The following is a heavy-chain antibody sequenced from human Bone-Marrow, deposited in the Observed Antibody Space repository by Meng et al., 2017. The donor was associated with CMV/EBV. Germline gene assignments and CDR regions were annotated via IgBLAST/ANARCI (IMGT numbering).Heavy chain of an antibody. CDR2: ISWDGGST. V-gene: IGHV3-43*01. D-gene: IGHD2-2*02. Sequence: GESLKIPCAASGFTFDDYTMHWVRQAPGKGLEWVSLISWDGGSTYYADSVKGRFTISRDNSKNSLYLQMNSLRTEDTALYYCAKDSTGVYCSSTSCYKGGHGMDVWGQGTTVTVSS. CDR3: AKDSTGVYCSSTSCYKGGHGMDV. J-gene: IGHJ6*02. CDR1: GFTFDDYT.